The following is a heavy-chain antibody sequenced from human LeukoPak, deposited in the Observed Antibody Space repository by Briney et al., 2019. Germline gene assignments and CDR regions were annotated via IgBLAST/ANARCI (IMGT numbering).Heavy chain of an antibody. CDR3: AHIGRRGSWYFGY. CDR1: GFTFSSHG. D-gene: IGHD6-13*01. J-gene: IGHJ4*02. CDR2: ISARGDET. Sequence: PGGSLRLSCAASGFTFSSHGMSWVRQAPGKGLEWVSSISARGDETFYADSVKGRFTISRDNSKNTLHLQMNTLRADDTAAYYCAHIGRRGSWYFGYWGQGTLVTVSS. V-gene: IGHV3-23*01.